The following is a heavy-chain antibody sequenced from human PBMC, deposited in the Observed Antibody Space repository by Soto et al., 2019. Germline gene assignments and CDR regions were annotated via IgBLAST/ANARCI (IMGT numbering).Heavy chain of an antibody. CDR1: GFTFSTYT. D-gene: IGHD1-1*01. V-gene: IGHV3-21*01. J-gene: IGHJ4*02. CDR3: AREGSYWNDVGRD. Sequence: GGSLRLSCAASGFTFSTYTMNWVRQAPGKGLEWVSSISSTSTYIYCADSLKGRFTISRDNAKNSLYLQMNSLRAEDTAVYYCAREGSYWNDVGRDWGQGTLVTVSS. CDR2: ISSTSTYI.